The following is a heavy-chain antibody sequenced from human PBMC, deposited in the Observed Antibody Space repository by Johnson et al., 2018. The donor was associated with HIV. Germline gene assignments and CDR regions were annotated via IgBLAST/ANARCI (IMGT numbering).Heavy chain of an antibody. Sequence: QMLLVESGGGLVQPGGSLRLSCAASGFTFSSYAMHWVRQAPGKGLEWVAVISYDGSNKYYADSVKGRFTISRDNSKNTLYLQMNTLRAEDTAVYYCGGVGRTGSAFDMWGLGTMVTVSS. CDR3: GGVGRTGSAFDM. CDR1: GFTFSSYA. V-gene: IGHV3-30*04. D-gene: IGHD2-15*01. CDR2: ISYDGSNK. J-gene: IGHJ3*02.